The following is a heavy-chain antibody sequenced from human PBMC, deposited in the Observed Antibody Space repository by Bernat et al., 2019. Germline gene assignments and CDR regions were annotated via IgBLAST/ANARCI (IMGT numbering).Heavy chain of an antibody. J-gene: IGHJ3*02. CDR3: ARDPYYYDSSGPIPFDI. CDR1: GFTVSSNH. Sequence: EVQLVESGGGLVQPGGSLRLSCAASGFTVSSNHMSWVRQAPGKGLEWVSVIYSGGSTYYADSVKGRFTISRHNSKNTLYLQMNSLRAEDTAVYYCARDPYYYDSSGPIPFDIWGQGTMVTVSS. V-gene: IGHV3-53*04. D-gene: IGHD3-22*01. CDR2: IYSGGST.